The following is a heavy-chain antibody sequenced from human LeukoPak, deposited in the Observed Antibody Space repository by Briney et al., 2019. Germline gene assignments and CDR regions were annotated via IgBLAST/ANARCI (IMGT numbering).Heavy chain of an antibody. D-gene: IGHD2-8*01. CDR3: ARGVPYDAFDI. CDR1: GGTFSSYA. CDR2: IIPILGIA. Sequence: GASVKVSCKASGGTFSSYAISWVRQAPGQGLEWMGRIIPILGIANYAQKFQGRVTITADKSTSTAYMELSSLRSEDTAVYYCARGVPYDAFDIWGQGTMVTVSS. J-gene: IGHJ3*02. V-gene: IGHV1-69*04.